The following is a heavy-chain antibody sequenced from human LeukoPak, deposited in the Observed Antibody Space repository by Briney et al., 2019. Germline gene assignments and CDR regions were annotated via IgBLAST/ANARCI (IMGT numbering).Heavy chain of an antibody. Sequence: ASVKVSCKASGYTFTDHYMHWVRQAPGQGLEWMAWINPNSGGTNYAQKFEGRVTLTRDTSISTAYMELSSLRSDDTAMYYCARDGLNTMVRGKIHYNYMDVWGKGTTVSISS. CDR1: GYTFTDHY. V-gene: IGHV1-2*02. D-gene: IGHD3-10*01. J-gene: IGHJ6*03. CDR3: ARDGLNTMVRGKIHYNYMDV. CDR2: INPNSGGT.